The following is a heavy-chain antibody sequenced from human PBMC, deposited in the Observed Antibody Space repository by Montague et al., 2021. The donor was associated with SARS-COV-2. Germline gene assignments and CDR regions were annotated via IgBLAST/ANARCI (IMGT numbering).Heavy chain of an antibody. Sequence: SETLSLTCIVSGGFISVSYYWAWIRQAPGEGLEWLGSLYRSGSVYSNPSLKSRVSISVDKSKNHFSLRLTSATAAETAVYYCVRGAEEAHFAMDVWGQGTTVTVSS. CDR1: GGFISVSYY. V-gene: IGHV4-39*02. CDR3: VRGAEEAHFAMDV. CDR2: LYRSGSV. D-gene: IGHD3-10*01. J-gene: IGHJ6*02.